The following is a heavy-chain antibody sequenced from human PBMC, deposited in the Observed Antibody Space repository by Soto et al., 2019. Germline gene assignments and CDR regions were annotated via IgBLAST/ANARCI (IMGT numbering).Heavy chain of an antibody. CDR1: GGSFSGYY. D-gene: IGHD6-19*01. CDR2: INHSGST. J-gene: IGHJ3*02. CDR3: ARSAVAVHAFDI. V-gene: IGHV4-34*01. Sequence: SETLSLTCAVYGGSFSGYYWSWIRQPPGKGLEWIGEINHSGSTNYNPSLKSRVTISVDTSKNQSSLKLSSVTAADTAVYYCARSAVAVHAFDIWGKGTMVTVSS.